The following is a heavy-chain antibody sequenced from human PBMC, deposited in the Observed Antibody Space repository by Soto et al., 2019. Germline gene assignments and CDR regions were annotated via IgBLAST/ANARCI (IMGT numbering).Heavy chain of an antibody. CDR1: GFIFSNYA. CDR3: AKVVGDGNDYYDF. CDR2: TSTTATTT. J-gene: IGHJ4*02. Sequence: PGGSLRLSCAASGFIFSNYAMSWVRQAPGKGLEWVSATSTTATTTTYADSVKGRFTISRDTSKNTLYLQMDSLGAEDTAIYYCAKVVGDGNDYYDFWGQGTLVTVSS. V-gene: IGHV3-23*05. D-gene: IGHD3-22*01.